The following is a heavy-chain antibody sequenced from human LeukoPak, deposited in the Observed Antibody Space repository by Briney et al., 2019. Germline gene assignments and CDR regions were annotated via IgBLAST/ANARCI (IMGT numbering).Heavy chain of an antibody. CDR1: DGSFSGYY. D-gene: IGHD3-22*01. CDR2: INHSGST. Sequence: SETLSLTCAVYDGSFSGYYWSWIRQPPGKGLEWIGEINHSGSTNYNPSLKSRVTISLDTSKSQFSLKVRYVTAADTAVYYCARAPHFFDTSGSRYYFDYWGQGALVTVSS. V-gene: IGHV4-34*01. CDR3: ARAPHFFDTSGSRYYFDY. J-gene: IGHJ4*02.